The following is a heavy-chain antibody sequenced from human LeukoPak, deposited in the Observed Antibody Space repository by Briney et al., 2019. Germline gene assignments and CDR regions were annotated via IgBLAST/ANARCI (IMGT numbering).Heavy chain of an antibody. CDR2: ISSSSDYI. J-gene: IGHJ4*02. Sequence: GGSLRLSCAASGFTFSSYSMNWVRQAPGKGLEWVSSISSSSDYIYYADSVKGRFTISRDNAKNSLYLQMNSLRAEDTAVYYWAGGGGDFDYWGQGTLVTVSS. V-gene: IGHV3-21*01. CDR3: AGGGGDFDY. CDR1: GFTFSSYS. D-gene: IGHD3-16*01.